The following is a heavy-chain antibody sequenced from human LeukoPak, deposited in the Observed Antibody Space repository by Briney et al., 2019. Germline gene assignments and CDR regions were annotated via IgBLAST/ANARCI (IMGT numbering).Heavy chain of an antibody. J-gene: IGHJ5*02. V-gene: IGHV3-23*01. D-gene: IGHD2-15*01. CDR1: GFTFSSYA. CDR3: AKDRVGYFKVDWFDP. CDR2: ISGSGGST. Sequence: GGSLRLSCAASGFTFSSYAMSWVRQTPGKGLEWVSGISGSGGSTNYADSVKGRFTISRDNSKNTLYLQMNSLRAEDTAVYYCAKDRVGYFKVDWFDPWGQGTLVTVSS.